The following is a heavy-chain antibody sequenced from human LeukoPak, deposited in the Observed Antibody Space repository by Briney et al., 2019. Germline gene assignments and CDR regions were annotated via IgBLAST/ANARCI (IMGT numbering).Heavy chain of an antibody. CDR2: ISAYNGNT. V-gene: IGHV1-18*01. CDR1: GYTFTSYG. D-gene: IGHD3-10*01. Sequence: ASVKVSCKASGYTFTSYGISWVRQAPGQGLEWMGWISAYNGNTSYAQKLQGRVTMTTDTSTSTAYMELRSLRSDDTAVYYCAKDGAWFTTGSYGEYFQHWGQGTLVTVSS. J-gene: IGHJ1*01. CDR3: AKDGAWFTTGSYGEYFQH.